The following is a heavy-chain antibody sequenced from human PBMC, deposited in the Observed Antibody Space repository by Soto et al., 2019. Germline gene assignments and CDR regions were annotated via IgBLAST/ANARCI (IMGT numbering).Heavy chain of an antibody. V-gene: IGHV1-69*13. D-gene: IGHD3-22*01. CDR3: ARGTRYYYDFDY. CDR1: GGTFSSYA. Sequence: SVNVYWKASGGTFSSYAISWVRQAPGQGLEWMGGIIPIFGTANYAQKFQGRVTITADESTSTAYMELSSLRSEDTAVYYCARGTRYYYDFDYWGQGTLVTVSS. J-gene: IGHJ4*02. CDR2: IIPIFGTA.